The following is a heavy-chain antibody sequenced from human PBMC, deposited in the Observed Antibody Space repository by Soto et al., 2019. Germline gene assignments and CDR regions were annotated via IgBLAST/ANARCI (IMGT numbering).Heavy chain of an antibody. J-gene: IGHJ4*02. CDR2: ISAYNGHT. CDR3: ARHPDYHDSGGYYFFDY. D-gene: IGHD3-22*01. Sequence: QVQLVQSGAEVKKPGASVKVSCKASGYTFSSYGISSVRQAPGQGLEWMGWISAYNGHTKYTQTLQGRVTMTADTSTTTVYMELRSLRSDDTAVYYCARHPDYHDSGGYYFFDYWGQGTLVTVSS. V-gene: IGHV1-18*01. CDR1: GYTFSSYG.